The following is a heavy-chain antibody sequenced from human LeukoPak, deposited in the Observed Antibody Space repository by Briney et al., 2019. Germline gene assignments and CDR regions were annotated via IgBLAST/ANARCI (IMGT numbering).Heavy chain of an antibody. CDR2: IYYSGST. CDR3: ARDRSDGSGYYGYYFDY. D-gene: IGHD3-22*01. Sequence: SETPSLTCIVSGGSIGSYYWSCIRQPPGKGLEWIGHIYYSGSTDYNPSLRSRVTISVDTSKNQFSLRLSSVTAADTAVYYCARDRSDGSGYYGYYFDYWGQGTLVSVSS. V-gene: IGHV4-59*01. J-gene: IGHJ4*02. CDR1: GGSIGSYY.